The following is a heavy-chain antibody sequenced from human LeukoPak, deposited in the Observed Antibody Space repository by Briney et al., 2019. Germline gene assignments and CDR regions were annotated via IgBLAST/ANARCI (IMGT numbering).Heavy chain of an antibody. J-gene: IGHJ4*02. CDR3: ALLSGETFDY. D-gene: IGHD2/OR15-2a*01. CDR2: ISIGGDT. V-gene: IGHV3-53*01. Sequence: GGSLRLSCAGSGFVVTANYLAWARQAPGKGLEWVSTISIGGDTYYGDSVKGRSAISRDVSTNTLSLHLDSLRVEDMGVYYCALLSGETFDYWGQGTQVTVAS. CDR1: GFVVTANY.